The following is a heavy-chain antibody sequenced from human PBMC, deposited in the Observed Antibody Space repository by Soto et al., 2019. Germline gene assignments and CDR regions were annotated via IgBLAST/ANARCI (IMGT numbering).Heavy chain of an antibody. CDR1: GHSLAELG. CDR2: FDHEDGET. Sequence: QVQLVQSGPEVKKPGASVKVSCKVSGHSLAELGMHWVRQAPGKGLEWMGGFDHEDGETVYAQNFQGRVTMTEDTSTDTAYMELTRLRSEDTAVYYFATKQVWYPSNWFDPGGQGTLVSVSS. D-gene: IGHD3-10*01. V-gene: IGHV1-24*01. J-gene: IGHJ5*02. CDR3: ATKQVWYPSNWFDP.